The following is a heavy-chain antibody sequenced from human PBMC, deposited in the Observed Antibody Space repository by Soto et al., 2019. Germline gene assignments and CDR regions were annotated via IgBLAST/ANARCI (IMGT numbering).Heavy chain of an antibody. J-gene: IGHJ6*03. Sequence: EVQLVESGGGLVQPGRSLRLSCAASGFTFDDYAMYWVRQAPGKGLEWVSGISWNSGNIGYADSVKGRFTISRDNAKNSLYLQMNSLRAEDTALYYCSKDLGPSGPPYYMDVWGKGTTVTVSS. D-gene: IGHD3-3*01. CDR3: SKDLGPSGPPYYMDV. V-gene: IGHV3-9*01. CDR2: ISWNSGNI. CDR1: GFTFDDYA.